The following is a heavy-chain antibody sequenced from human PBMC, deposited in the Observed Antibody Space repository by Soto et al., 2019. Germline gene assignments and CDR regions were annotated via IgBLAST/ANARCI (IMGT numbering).Heavy chain of an antibody. CDR3: ARVGPWVPYYYDCSPYTFENWFDP. J-gene: IGHJ5*02. D-gene: IGHD3-22*01. Sequence: PSETLSLTFIVSGVSISTYHWSWIRQPAGKGLEWIGRMHTSGSTNYNPSLKSRVSMSVDTSKNHFPLKVSSVTAADTAVYYCARVGPWVPYYYDCSPYTFENWFDPGGQGTLVTVSS. CDR1: GVSISTYH. V-gene: IGHV4-4*07. CDR2: MHTSGST.